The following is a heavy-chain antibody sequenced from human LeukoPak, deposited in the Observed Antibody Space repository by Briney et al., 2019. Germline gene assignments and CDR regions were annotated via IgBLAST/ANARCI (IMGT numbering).Heavy chain of an antibody. CDR2: FDPEDGET. J-gene: IGHJ6*03. Sequence: GAPVKVSCKVSGYTLTEFSMHWVRQAPGKGLEWMGSFDPEDGETIYAQQFQGRVTMTEDTSTNTAYMELSSLRSEDTAVYYCATGDRRLQFYYYYMDVWGKGTTVTVSS. CDR1: GYTLTEFS. CDR3: ATGDRRLQFYYYYMDV. V-gene: IGHV1-24*01. D-gene: IGHD5-24*01.